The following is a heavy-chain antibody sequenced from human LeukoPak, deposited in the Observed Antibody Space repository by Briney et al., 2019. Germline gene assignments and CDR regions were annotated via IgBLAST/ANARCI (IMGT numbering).Heavy chain of an antibody. CDR1: GYTFTGYY. D-gene: IGHD6-19*01. Sequence: VASVKVSCKTSGYTFTGYYLHWVRQAPGQRPEWMGRIDPDSGGTHYGQKFQGRVTVTRDTSITTVYMELSGLTSDDTAVYYCARSSSGWYYFDYWGQGTLVTVSS. CDR2: IDPDSGGT. CDR3: ARSSSGWYYFDY. V-gene: IGHV1-2*02. J-gene: IGHJ4*02.